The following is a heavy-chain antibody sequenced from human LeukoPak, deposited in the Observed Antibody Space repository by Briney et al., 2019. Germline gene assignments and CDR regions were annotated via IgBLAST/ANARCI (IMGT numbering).Heavy chain of an antibody. Sequence: PGGSLRLSCLASGYTFSSYSINWVRQAPGKGLEWVSSISVRSNYIYYADSVRGRFRISRDHARDSLYLQMNSLRAEDTAVYYCVRLRRNSDTSGFYYYYDFWGQGTLVTVSS. CDR2: ISVRSNYI. V-gene: IGHV3-21*01. J-gene: IGHJ4*02. D-gene: IGHD3-22*01. CDR1: GYTFSSYS. CDR3: VRLRRNSDTSGFYYYYDF.